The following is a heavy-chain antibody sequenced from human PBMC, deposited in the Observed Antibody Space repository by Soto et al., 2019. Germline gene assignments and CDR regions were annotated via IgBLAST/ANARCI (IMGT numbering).Heavy chain of an antibody. V-gene: IGHV3-30*03. CDR3: ATRITTSGYGDYYHYGMDA. CDR1: GFTFKSYG. D-gene: IGHD3-3*01. CDR2: ISHDGGTK. Sequence: VHLVESGGGVVQPGRSLRLSCAASGFTFKSYGMHWVRQAPGKGLEWVAVISHDGGTKHYADSVKGRFTIFRDDSKNTVSLQMTSLRPEDTAVYYCATRITTSGYGDYYHYGMDAWGQGTTVIVSS. J-gene: IGHJ6*02.